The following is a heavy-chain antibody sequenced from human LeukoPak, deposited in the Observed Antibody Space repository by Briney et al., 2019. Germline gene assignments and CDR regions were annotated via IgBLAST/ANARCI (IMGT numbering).Heavy chain of an antibody. J-gene: IGHJ4*02. CDR1: GFTFINAW. CDR3: TTVSHFYL. Sequence: GGSLSLSCATSGFTFINAWLSWVRQAPGKGLEWVGRIKSDGTTDYAAPVKGRFTISRDVSKATLYLQMNSLKTEDTAIYYCTTVSHFYLGGQGTLVTVSS. V-gene: IGHV3-15*01. CDR2: IKSDGTT. D-gene: IGHD2/OR15-2a*01.